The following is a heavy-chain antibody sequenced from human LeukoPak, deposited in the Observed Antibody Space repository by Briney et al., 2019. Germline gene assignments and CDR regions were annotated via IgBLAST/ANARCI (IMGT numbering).Heavy chain of an antibody. CDR3: ARSSYSSSSSV. CDR2: IWYDGGNK. Sequence: GGSLRLSCAASGFTFSSYGMHWVRQAPGKGLEWVAVIWYDGGNKYYADSVKGRFTISRDNSKNTLYLQMNSLRAEDTAVYYCARSSYSSSSSVWGQGTMVTVSS. V-gene: IGHV3-33*01. D-gene: IGHD6-6*01. CDR1: GFTFSSYG. J-gene: IGHJ3*01.